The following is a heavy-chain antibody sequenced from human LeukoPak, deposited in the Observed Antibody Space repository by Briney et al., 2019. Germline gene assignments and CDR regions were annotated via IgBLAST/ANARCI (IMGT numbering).Heavy chain of an antibody. Sequence: PGGSLRLSCAASGFTFSSYWMHWVRQAPGKGLVWVSRFNSDGSSTSYADSVKGRFTISRDNAKNTLYLQMNSLRAEDTAVYYCARVGVVPAAISPYYYGMDVWGKGTTVTVSS. V-gene: IGHV3-74*01. CDR3: ARVGVVPAAISPYYYGMDV. CDR2: FNSDGSST. D-gene: IGHD2-2*01. J-gene: IGHJ6*04. CDR1: GFTFSSYW.